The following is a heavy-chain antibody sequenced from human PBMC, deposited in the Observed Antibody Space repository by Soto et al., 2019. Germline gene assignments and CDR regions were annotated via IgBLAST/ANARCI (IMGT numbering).Heavy chain of an antibody. V-gene: IGHV4-34*01. J-gene: IGHJ6*02. CDR2: INHSGNT. Sequence: QVQLQQWGAGLLKPSETLSLTCAVYGGSFSGYYWSWIRQPPGKGLEWIGEINHSGNTNYNPSLKRRVTILVDTSKNQVSLKLSSVTAADTAGYYCARTGGMDVWGQGTTVTVSS. CDR3: ARTGGMDV. CDR1: GGSFSGYY.